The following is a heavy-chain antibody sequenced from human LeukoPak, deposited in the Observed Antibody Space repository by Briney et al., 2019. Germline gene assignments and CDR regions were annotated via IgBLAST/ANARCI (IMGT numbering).Heavy chain of an antibody. V-gene: IGHV3-30-3*01. J-gene: IGHJ6*02. CDR2: ISYDGSNK. Sequence: GGSLRLSCAASGFTFSSYAMHWVRQAPGKGLEWVAVISYDGSNKYYADSVKGRFTISRDNSKNTLYLQMNSLRAEDTAVYYCARPTAGTYYYYGMDVWGQGTTVTVSS. D-gene: IGHD6-13*01. CDR3: ARPTAGTYYYYGMDV. CDR1: GFTFSSYA.